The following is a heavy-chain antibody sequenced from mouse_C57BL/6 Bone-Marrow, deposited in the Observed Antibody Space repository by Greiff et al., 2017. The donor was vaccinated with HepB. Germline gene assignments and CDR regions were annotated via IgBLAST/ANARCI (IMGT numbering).Heavy chain of an antibody. CDR2: IDPEDGET. J-gene: IGHJ2*01. Sequence: VKLVESGAELVKPGASVKLYCTASGFNIKDYYMHWVKQRTEQGLEWIGRIDPEDGETKYAPKFQGKDTITADTSSNTAYLQLSSLTSEDTAVYYCASLTTVVATGQGYYFDCWGQGTTLTVSS. V-gene: IGHV14-2*01. CDR1: GFNIKDYY. D-gene: IGHD1-1*01. CDR3: ASLTTVVATGQGYYFDC.